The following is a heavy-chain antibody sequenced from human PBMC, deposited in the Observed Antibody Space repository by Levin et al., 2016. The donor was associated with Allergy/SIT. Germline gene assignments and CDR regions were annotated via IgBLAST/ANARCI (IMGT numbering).Heavy chain of an antibody. CDR1: GFTFSSYS. CDR2: ISSSSSYI. V-gene: IGHV3-21*01. J-gene: IGHJ4*02. D-gene: IGHD3-10*01. Sequence: GGSLRLSCAASGFTFSSYSMNWVRQAPGKGLEWVSSISSSSSYIYYADSVKGRFTISRDNAKNSLYLQMNSLRAEDTAVYYCARVMVRGPTHNHLFDYWGQGTLVSVSS. CDR3: ARVMVRGPTHNHLFDY.